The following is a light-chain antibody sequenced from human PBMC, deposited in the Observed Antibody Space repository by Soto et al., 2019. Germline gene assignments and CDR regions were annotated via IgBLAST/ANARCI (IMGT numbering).Light chain of an antibody. J-gene: IGKJ4*01. V-gene: IGKV3-11*01. Sequence: IVLTQSPATLSLSPGERATLSCRASQNVVTSLSWFQQKPGQVPRLLIYDASNRATGIPARFSGSGSGADFTLTIDSLDPEDVAGYYGQQRRDWPITVGGGTKVQIK. CDR1: QNVVTS. CDR2: DAS. CDR3: QQRRDWPIT.